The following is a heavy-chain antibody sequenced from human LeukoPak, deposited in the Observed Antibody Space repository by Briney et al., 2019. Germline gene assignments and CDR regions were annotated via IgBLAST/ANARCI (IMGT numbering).Heavy chain of an antibody. V-gene: IGHV4-61*02. D-gene: IGHD2-2*01. CDR1: GGSISSGSYY. CDR2: IYTSGST. J-gene: IGHJ6*02. CDR3: ARARSTSYRTHYYYGMDV. Sequence: ASEILSLTCTVSGGSISSGSYYWSWIRQPAGKGLEWIGRIYTSGSTNYNPSLKSRVTISVDTSKNQFSLKLSSVTAADTAVYYCARARSTSYRTHYYYGMDVWGQGTTVTVSS.